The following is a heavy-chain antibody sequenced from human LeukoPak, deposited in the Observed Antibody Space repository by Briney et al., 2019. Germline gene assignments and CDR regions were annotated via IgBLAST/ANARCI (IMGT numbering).Heavy chain of an antibody. CDR1: GFSFSSYW. CDR2: IKQDGGEK. J-gene: IGHJ4*02. D-gene: IGHD4-17*01. Sequence: QTGGSLRLSCAAPGFSFSSYWMSWVRQAPGKGLEWVANIKQDGGEKYYVDSVKGRFTISRDNAKNSLYLQMNSLRAEDTAVYYCARLGARQVLDYWGQGTLVTVSS. V-gene: IGHV3-7*01. CDR3: ARLGARQVLDY.